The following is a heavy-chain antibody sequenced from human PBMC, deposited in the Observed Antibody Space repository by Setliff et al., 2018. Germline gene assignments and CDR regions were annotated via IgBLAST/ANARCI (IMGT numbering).Heavy chain of an antibody. CDR3: ARDPWQWLTTFTSAEYFQH. CDR2: ISAYNGNT. Sequence: ASVKVSCKASGGTFSSYDISWVRQAPGQGLEWMGWISAYNGNTNYAQKLQGRVTMTTDTSTSTAYMELRSLRSDDTAVYYCARDPWQWLTTFTSAEYFQHWGQGTLVTVSS. CDR1: GGTFSSYD. D-gene: IGHD6-19*01. J-gene: IGHJ1*01. V-gene: IGHV1-18*01.